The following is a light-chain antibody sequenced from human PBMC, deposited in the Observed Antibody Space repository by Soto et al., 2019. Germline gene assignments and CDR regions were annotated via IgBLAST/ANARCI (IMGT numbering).Light chain of an antibody. CDR3: CSYAGTPRYV. J-gene: IGLJ1*01. V-gene: IGLV2-11*01. Sequence: QSALTQPRSVSGSPGQSVTISCTGTSGDVGYYNYVSWYQQHPGKAPKVMIYDVTERPSGVPDRFSCCKSGNTASLTISGLQAEDQADYYCCSYAGTPRYVLGTGTKLTVL. CDR2: DVT. CDR1: SGDVGYYNY.